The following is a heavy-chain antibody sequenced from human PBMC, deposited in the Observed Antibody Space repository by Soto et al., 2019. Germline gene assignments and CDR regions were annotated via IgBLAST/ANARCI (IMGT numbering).Heavy chain of an antibody. D-gene: IGHD3-16*02. Sequence: PSETLYLTCTVSGGSISSSSYYWGWIRQPPGKGLEWIGSIYYSGSTYYNPSLKSRVTISVDTSKNQFSLKLSSVTAADTAVYYCARDKRRYLELGPSGWFDPWGQGTLVTVSS. CDR1: GGSISSSSYY. CDR3: ARDKRRYLELGPSGWFDP. J-gene: IGHJ5*02. V-gene: IGHV4-39*02. CDR2: IYYSGST.